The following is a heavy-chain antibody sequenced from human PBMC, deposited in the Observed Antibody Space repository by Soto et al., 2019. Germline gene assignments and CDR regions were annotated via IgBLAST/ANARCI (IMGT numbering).Heavy chain of an antibody. CDR2: IYYSGST. Sequence: SETLSLTCTVSGGSISSGDYYWSWIRQPPGKGLEWIGYIYYSGSTYYNPSLKSRVTISVDTPKNQFSLKLSSVTAADTAVYYCAATYYYGSGSYRKYFQHWGQGTLVTVSS. J-gene: IGHJ1*01. CDR1: GGSISSGDYY. V-gene: IGHV4-30-4*01. D-gene: IGHD3-10*01. CDR3: AATYYYGSGSYRKYFQH.